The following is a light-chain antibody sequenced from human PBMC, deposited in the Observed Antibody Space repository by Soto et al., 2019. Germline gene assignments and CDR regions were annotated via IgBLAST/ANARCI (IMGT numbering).Light chain of an antibody. J-gene: IGKJ2*01. V-gene: IGKV2-28*01. CDR3: MQALQTPYT. Sequence: EIVMTQSPPSLTVTPGEPASISCRSSQRLLHSNGNTFLDWYLQKPGQSPQLLIYLGSNRASEVPDRVSGSEAGTDFTLKISRVEAEDVGVYYCMQALQTPYTFGQGTKLEIK. CDR1: QRLLHSNGNTF. CDR2: LGS.